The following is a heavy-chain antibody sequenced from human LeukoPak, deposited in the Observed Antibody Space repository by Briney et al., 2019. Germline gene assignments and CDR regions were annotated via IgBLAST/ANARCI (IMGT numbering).Heavy chain of an antibody. CDR3: ARVGAYYDSYYYFDY. CDR2: IYYSGST. V-gene: IGHV4-61*05. D-gene: IGHD3-22*01. CDR1: GGSISSSSYY. J-gene: IGHJ4*02. Sequence: NPSETLSLTCTVSGGSISSSSYYWGWIRQPPGKGLEWIGYIYYSGSTNYNPSLKSRVTISVDTSKNQFSLKLSSVTAADTAVYYCARVGAYYDSYYYFDYWGQGTLVTVSS.